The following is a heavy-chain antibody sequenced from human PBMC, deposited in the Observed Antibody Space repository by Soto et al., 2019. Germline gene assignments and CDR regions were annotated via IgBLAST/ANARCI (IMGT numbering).Heavy chain of an antibody. CDR3: AHPRGYGVFDAYDV. J-gene: IGHJ3*01. CDR1: GFTFSTYA. Sequence: QPGGSLTLAWAAAGFTFSTYAMSWVRQAPGKGLEWVSAISARGESTYSADSVKGRFTISRDKSMNALYLEMSTLRIDATAVYYCAHPRGYGVFDAYDVWGQGAMVTVSS. D-gene: IGHD4-17*01. V-gene: IGHV3-23*01. CDR2: ISARGEST.